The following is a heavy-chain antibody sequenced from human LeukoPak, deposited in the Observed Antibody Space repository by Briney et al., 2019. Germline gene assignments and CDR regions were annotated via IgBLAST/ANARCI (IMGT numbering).Heavy chain of an antibody. D-gene: IGHD7-27*01. CDR1: GFTFSNYN. CDR2: ISSSSSTI. CDR3: ARGSNWGSRVYYFDY. Sequence: GGSLRLSCAASGFTFSNYNMNWVRQAPGKGLEWVSYISSSSSTIYYADSVKGRFTISRDNSKNTLFLQMNSLRAEDTAVYYCARGSNWGSRVYYFDYWGQGTLVTVSS. J-gene: IGHJ4*02. V-gene: IGHV3-48*01.